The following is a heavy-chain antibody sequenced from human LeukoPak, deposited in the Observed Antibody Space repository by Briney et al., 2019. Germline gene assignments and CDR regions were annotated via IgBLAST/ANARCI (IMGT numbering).Heavy chain of an antibody. CDR1: GYTFPSYF. CDR2: IVPIFGTA. CDR3: ARSRSRGQWLTGT. D-gene: IGHD6-19*01. Sequence: ASVKVSCKASGYTFPSYFMHWVRQAPGQGLEWMGGIVPIFGTANYAQKFQGRVTITADESTSTAYMELSSLRSEDTAVYYCARSRSRGQWLTGTWGQGTLVTVSS. J-gene: IGHJ5*02. V-gene: IGHV1-69*13.